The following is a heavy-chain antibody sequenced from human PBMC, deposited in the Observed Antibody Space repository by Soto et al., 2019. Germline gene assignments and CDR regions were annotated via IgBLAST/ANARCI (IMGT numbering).Heavy chain of an antibody. J-gene: IGHJ4*02. Sequence: PSETLSLTFTVSGGSISSSSYYWGWIRQPPGKGLEWIGSIYYSGSTYYNPSLKSRVNISVDTSKNQFSLKLISLTAADTSVYYCARPGNYGSGSYLYYLDYWGQGTLVTVS. CDR1: GGSISSSSYY. V-gene: IGHV4-39*01. CDR2: IYYSGST. CDR3: ARPGNYGSGSYLYYLDY. D-gene: IGHD3-10*01.